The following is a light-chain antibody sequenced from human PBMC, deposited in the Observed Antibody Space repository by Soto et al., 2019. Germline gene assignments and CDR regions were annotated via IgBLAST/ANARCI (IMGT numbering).Light chain of an antibody. Sequence: ELVLTQSPGTLSLSPGERATLSCRARLRVSSSYLAWYQQNPDQDHRILIFDASCRATGIPDRFSGSGSGTDFTLTSSRLEPQQFAVYYCQQYGRTFGQGNTVESK. CDR3: QQYGRT. V-gene: IGKV3-20*01. J-gene: IGKJ1*01. CDR1: LRVSSSY. CDR2: DAS.